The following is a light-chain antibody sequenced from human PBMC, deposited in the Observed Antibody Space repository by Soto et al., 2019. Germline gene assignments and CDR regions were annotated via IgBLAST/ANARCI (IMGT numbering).Light chain of an antibody. CDR1: SSNNASTYT. J-gene: IGLJ1*01. Sequence: SVVTQPPSVSGGPGRRVTISCTGGSSNNASTYTVQWDQQLPGTAPQLLIHGNPDRPSGVPDRFSGSKSGTSASLAITGLQADDEADYYCQSYDDSLSVHYVFGTGTKVTVL. CDR2: GNP. V-gene: IGLV1-40*01. CDR3: QSYDDSLSVHYV.